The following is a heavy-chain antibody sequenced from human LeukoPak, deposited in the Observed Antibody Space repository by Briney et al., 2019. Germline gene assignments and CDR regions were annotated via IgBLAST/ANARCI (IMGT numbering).Heavy chain of an antibody. CDR2: IYTSGST. Sequence: GSLRLSCAASGFTASSNYMSWIRQPAGKGLEWIGRIYTSGSTNYNPSLKSRVTISVDTSKNQFSLKLSSVTAADTAVYYCASHSAAGRDYWGQGTLVTVSS. J-gene: IGHJ4*02. CDR3: ASHSAAGRDY. CDR1: GFTASSNY. D-gene: IGHD6-13*01. V-gene: IGHV4-4*07.